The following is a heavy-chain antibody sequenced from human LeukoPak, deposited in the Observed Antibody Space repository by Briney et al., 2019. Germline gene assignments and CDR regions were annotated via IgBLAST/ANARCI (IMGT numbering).Heavy chain of an antibody. D-gene: IGHD3-22*01. CDR2: INSDGSST. CDR3: ARRGYYDSSGNGFDY. CDR1: GFTFSTYW. J-gene: IGHJ4*02. Sequence: GGSLRLSCAAPGFTFSTYWMHWVRQGPGKGLVWVSRINSDGSSTTYAYSVKGRFTISRDNAMNTLYLQMNSLRAEDTAVYYCARRGYYDSSGNGFDYWGQGTLVTVSS. V-gene: IGHV3-74*01.